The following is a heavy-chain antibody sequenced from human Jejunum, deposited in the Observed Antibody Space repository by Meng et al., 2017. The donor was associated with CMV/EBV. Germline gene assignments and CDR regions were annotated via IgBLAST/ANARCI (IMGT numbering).Heavy chain of an antibody. CDR1: FGDYI. CDR2: IRSKAYGGPT. V-gene: IGHV3-49*04. J-gene: IGHJ4*02. Sequence: FGDYILSWVRQAPGHGLEWVGFIRSKAYGGPTEYAASVKGRFNISRDDSKSIAYLQMSSLKTEDTAVYYCTRGVYSSFAYYFDYWGQGTRVTVSS. D-gene: IGHD6-6*01. CDR3: TRGVYSSFAYYFDY.